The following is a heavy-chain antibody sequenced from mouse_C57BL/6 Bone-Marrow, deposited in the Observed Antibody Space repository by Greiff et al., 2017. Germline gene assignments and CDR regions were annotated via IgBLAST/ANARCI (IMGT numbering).Heavy chain of an antibody. J-gene: IGHJ1*03. Sequence: EVQRVESGGGLVKPGGSLKLSCAASGFTFSDYGMHWVRQAPEKGLEWVAYISSGSSTIYYADTVKGRFTISRDNAKNTLFLQMTSLRSEDTAMYYCARNSPFDVWGTGTTVTVSS. CDR1: GFTFSDYG. V-gene: IGHV5-17*01. CDR2: ISSGSSTI. CDR3: ARNSPFDV.